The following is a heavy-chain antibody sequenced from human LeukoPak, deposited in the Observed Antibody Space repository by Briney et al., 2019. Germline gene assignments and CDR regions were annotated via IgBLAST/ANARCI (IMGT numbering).Heavy chain of an antibody. CDR1: GGSISNYY. J-gene: IGHJ1*01. CDR2: IYNSGST. V-gene: IGHV4-59*01. CDR3: ARDGTSRSIQH. D-gene: IGHD1-26*01. Sequence: SETLSLTCTVSGGSISNYYWSWIRQPPGKGLEWIGYIYNSGSTNYNPSLKSRVSISVDTSKNQFSLKLSSVTAADTAVYYRARDGTSRSIQHWGQGALVTVSS.